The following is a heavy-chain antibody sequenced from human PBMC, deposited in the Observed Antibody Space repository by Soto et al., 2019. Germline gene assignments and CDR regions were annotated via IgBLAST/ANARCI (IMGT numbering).Heavy chain of an antibody. J-gene: IGHJ6*02. Sequence: ASVKVCCKASGYTFTSCYIHWVRQAPGQGLEWMGIINPSGGSTSYAQKFQGRVTMTRDTSTSTVYMELSSLRSEDTAVYYCAREVVGDYDILTGYYRPNYGMDVWGQGTTVTVSS. CDR3: AREVVGDYDILTGYYRPNYGMDV. V-gene: IGHV1-46*01. D-gene: IGHD3-9*01. CDR1: GYTFTSCY. CDR2: INPSGGST.